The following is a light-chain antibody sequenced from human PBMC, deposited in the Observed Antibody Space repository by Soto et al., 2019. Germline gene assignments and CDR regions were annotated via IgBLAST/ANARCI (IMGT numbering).Light chain of an antibody. CDR3: AAWDDSLNGYV. J-gene: IGLJ1*01. CDR1: TSNIGSNP. V-gene: IGLV1-44*01. CDR2: SNI. Sequence: QSVLTQPPSASGTPGQRVTLSCSGTTSNIGSNPVNWYQQLPGTAPKLLLYSNIQRPSGVPDRLSGSKSGTSASLAIRGLQSVDEADYYCAAWDDSLNGYVFGTGTKLAVL.